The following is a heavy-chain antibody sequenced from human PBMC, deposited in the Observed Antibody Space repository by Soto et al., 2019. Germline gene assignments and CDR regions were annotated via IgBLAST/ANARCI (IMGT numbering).Heavy chain of an antibody. CDR2: FNGNGGGT. J-gene: IGHJ5*02. V-gene: IGHV3-23*01. CDR3: AKDNSLHWFDP. D-gene: IGHD2-15*01. Sequence: EVQLLESGGGLVQPEGSLRLACATSGFSFSTYAMTWVRQAPGKGLEWVSTFNGNGGGTYYADSVKGRFTISRDNSKNTLYLQMDSLRAEDTATYYCAKDNSLHWFDPWGQGTLVTVSS. CDR1: GFSFSTYA.